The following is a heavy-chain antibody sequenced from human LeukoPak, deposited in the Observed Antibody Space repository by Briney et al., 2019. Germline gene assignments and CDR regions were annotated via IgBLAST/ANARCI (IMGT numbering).Heavy chain of an antibody. D-gene: IGHD3-3*01. CDR1: GFPFGDYA. Sequence: GSLRLSCTASGFPFGDYAMSWVRQAPGKGLELIGYIYDSGSTNYNPSLKSRVTISVDTSENQLSLKLRSVTAADTAVYYCARGPEAFGVLKGAFDIWGQGTVVTVSS. CDR2: IYDSGST. CDR3: ARGPEAFGVLKGAFDI. J-gene: IGHJ3*02. V-gene: IGHV4-59*01.